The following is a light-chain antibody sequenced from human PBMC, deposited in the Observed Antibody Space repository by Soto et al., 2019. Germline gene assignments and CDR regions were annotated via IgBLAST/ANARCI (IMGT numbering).Light chain of an antibody. V-gene: IGKV3-20*01. J-gene: IGKJ1*01. CDR2: GAS. CDR1: QSVGSTY. Sequence: EVVLTQSPGTLSLSPGERATLSCGASQSVGSTYVAWYQQKPGQAPRLLIYGASSRATGIPDRFSGSGSGTDFTLTISRLEPEDFAVYYCQQYTKPPWTFGQGTKVEMK. CDR3: QQYTKPPWT.